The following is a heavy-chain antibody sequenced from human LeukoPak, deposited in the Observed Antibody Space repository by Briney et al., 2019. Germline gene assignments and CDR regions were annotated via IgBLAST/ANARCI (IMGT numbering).Heavy chain of an antibody. Sequence: ASVKVSCKSSGYTFTSYAMHWVRQAPGQGLEWMGWITPSGGTNYPQKFQGRVAITRDTSITTAYMDLSRLTSDDTAVYYCARDRYGDGFAHFDYWGQGALVTVSS. CDR2: ITPSGGT. CDR3: ARDRYGDGFAHFDY. D-gene: IGHD5-24*01. J-gene: IGHJ4*02. V-gene: IGHV1-2*02. CDR1: GYTFTSYA.